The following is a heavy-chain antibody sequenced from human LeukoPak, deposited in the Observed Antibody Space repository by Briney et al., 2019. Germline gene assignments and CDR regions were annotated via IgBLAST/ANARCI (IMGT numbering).Heavy chain of an antibody. CDR1: GYSFASYG. D-gene: IGHD6-13*01. J-gene: IGHJ4*02. CDR3: ARDYSSSWYYLGY. Sequence: ASVKVSCKASGYSFASYGIIWVRQAPGHGLEWMGWIKTYNGNTNYAQKFQGRVTITTDESTSTAYMELSSLRSEDTAVYYCARDYSSSWYYLGYWGQGTLVTVSS. V-gene: IGHV1-18*01. CDR2: IKTYNGNT.